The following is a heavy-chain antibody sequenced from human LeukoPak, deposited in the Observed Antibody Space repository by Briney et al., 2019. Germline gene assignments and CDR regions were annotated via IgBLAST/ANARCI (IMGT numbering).Heavy chain of an antibody. CDR1: GFTFNLYW. CDR3: ARALGGPGATTLDY. CDR2: VKQDGSEK. D-gene: IGHD1-26*01. V-gene: IGHV3-7*01. J-gene: IGHJ4*02. Sequence: GGSLRLSCAASGFTFNLYWMSWVRQAPGMGLEWVANVKQDGSEKYYVDSVKGRFTISRDNAKNSLYLQMNSLRAEDTAVYYCARALGGPGATTLDYWGQGTLVTVSS.